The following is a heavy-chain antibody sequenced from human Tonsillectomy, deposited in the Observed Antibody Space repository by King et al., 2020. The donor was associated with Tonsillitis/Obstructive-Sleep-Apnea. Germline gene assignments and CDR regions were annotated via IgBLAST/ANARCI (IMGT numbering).Heavy chain of an antibody. CDR2: INHSGST. J-gene: IGHJ4*02. V-gene: IGHV4-34*01. Sequence: VQLQQCGAGLLKPSETLSLTCAVYGGSFSGYYWSWIRQPPGKGLEWIGEINHSGSTNYNPSLKSRVTISVDTSKNQFSLKLSSVTAADTAVYYCARAPANEGGSYSPFDYWGQGTLVTVSS. CDR3: ARAPANEGGSYSPFDY. CDR1: GGSFSGYY. D-gene: IGHD1-26*01.